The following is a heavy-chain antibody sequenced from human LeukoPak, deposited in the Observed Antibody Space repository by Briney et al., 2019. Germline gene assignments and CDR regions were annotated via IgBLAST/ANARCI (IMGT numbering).Heavy chain of an antibody. CDR3: ARDAEGATTGYYYYYYMDV. Sequence: SQTLSLTCTVSGGSISSGSYYWSWIRQPAGKGLEWIGRIYTSGSTNYNPSLKSRVTISVDTSKNQFSLKLSSVTAADTAVYYCARDAEGATTGYYYYYYMDVWGKGTTVTISS. J-gene: IGHJ6*03. D-gene: IGHD1-26*01. CDR1: GGSISSGSYY. V-gene: IGHV4-61*02. CDR2: IYTSGST.